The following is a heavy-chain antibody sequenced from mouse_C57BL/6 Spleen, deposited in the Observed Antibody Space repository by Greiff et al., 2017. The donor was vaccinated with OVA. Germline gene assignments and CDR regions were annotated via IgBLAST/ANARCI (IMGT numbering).Heavy chain of an antibody. J-gene: IGHJ1*03. Sequence: QVQLKESGAELARPGASVKLSCKASGYTFTSYGISWVKQRTGQGLEWIGEIYPRSGNTYYNEKFKGKATLTADKSSSTAYMELRSLTSEDSAVYFCAEVVEGDWYVDVWGTGTTVTVSS. CDR3: AEVVEGDWYVDV. CDR1: GYTFTSYG. V-gene: IGHV1-81*01. D-gene: IGHD1-1*01. CDR2: IYPRSGNT.